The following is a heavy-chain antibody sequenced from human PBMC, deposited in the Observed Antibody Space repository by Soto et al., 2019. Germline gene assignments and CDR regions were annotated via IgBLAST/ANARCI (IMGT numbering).Heavy chain of an antibody. CDR3: AKDLDTDYIVLMGGDYYYYYGMDV. V-gene: IGHV3-23*01. CDR1: GFIFSSYA. J-gene: IGHJ6*02. Sequence: GGSLRLSCAASGFIFSSYAMSWVRQAPGKGLEWVSAISGSGGSTYYADSVKGRFTISRDNSKNTLYLQMNSLRAEDTAVYYCAKDLDTDYIVLMGGDYYYYYGMDVWGQGTTVTVSS. CDR2: ISGSGGST. D-gene: IGHD2-8*01.